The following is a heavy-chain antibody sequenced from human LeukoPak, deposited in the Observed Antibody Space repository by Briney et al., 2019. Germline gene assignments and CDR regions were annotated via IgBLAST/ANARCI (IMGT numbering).Heavy chain of an antibody. V-gene: IGHV3-7*01. Sequence: GGSLRLSCAASGFTFSTSWMTLVRQAPGKGLERVAIINVDDISKSYLDSVKGRFTLSRHNARPSLFLQMNNLRAEDTAVYYCARDRAYSTFDFWGQGTLVAVSS. CDR2: INVDDISK. D-gene: IGHD4-11*01. J-gene: IGHJ4*02. CDR1: GFTFSTSW. CDR3: ARDRAYSTFDF.